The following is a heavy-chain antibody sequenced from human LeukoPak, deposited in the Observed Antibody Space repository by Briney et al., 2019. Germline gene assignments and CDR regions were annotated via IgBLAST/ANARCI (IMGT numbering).Heavy chain of an antibody. CDR3: ARDISIAGCMDV. CDR1: GFIVSSNY. J-gene: IGHJ6*02. D-gene: IGHD3-3*02. CDR2: IYSGGST. Sequence: GGSLRLSCAASGFIVSSNYMNWVRQAPGKGLEWVSVIYSGGSTYYADSVKGRFTISRDNSKNTLYLQMNSLRAEDTAVYYCARDISIAGCMDVWGQGTTVTVSS. V-gene: IGHV3-53*01.